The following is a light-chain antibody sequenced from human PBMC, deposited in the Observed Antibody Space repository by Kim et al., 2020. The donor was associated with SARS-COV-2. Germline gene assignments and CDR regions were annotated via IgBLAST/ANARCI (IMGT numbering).Light chain of an antibody. CDR3: ATWDRSLSAVV. CDR1: NSNIGNHF. Sequence: QSVLTQPPSVSAAPGQRVTISCSGNNSNIGNHFVSWYHSLPGTSPKLVIYDTNKRPSEIPDRFSGFRSGTSAILDITGLQTGDEDDYYCATWDRSLSAVVFGGGTQLNVL. CDR2: DTN. J-gene: IGLJ2*01. V-gene: IGLV1-51*01.